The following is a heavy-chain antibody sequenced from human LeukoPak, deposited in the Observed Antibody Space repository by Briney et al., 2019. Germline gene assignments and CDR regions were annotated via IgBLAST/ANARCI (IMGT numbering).Heavy chain of an antibody. CDR3: ASFLSYGAYYFDY. J-gene: IGHJ4*02. CDR2: INPNSGGT. CDR1: GYTFTGYY. Sequence: GASVKVSCKASGYTFTGYYMHWVRQAPGQGLEWMGWINPNSGGTNYAQKFQGRVTMTRDTSISTAYMELSRLRSDDTAVYYCASFLSYGAYYFDYWGQGTLVTVSS. D-gene: IGHD4/OR15-4a*01. V-gene: IGHV1-2*02.